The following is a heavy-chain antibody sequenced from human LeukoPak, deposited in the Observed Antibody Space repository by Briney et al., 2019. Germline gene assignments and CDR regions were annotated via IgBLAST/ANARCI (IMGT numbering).Heavy chain of an antibody. CDR1: GFTFSSYW. V-gene: IGHV3-74*01. D-gene: IGHD3-22*01. CDR2: INSDGSST. Sequence: GGSLRISCAASGFTFSSYWMHWVRQAPGKGLVWVSRINSDGSSTSYADSVKGRFTISRDNAKNTLYLQMNSLRAEDTAVYYCAREGHDSSGYYYDYWGQGTLVTVSS. J-gene: IGHJ4*02. CDR3: AREGHDSSGYYYDY.